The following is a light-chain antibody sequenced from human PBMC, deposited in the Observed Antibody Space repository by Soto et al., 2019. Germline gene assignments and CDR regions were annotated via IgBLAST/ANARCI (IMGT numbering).Light chain of an antibody. V-gene: IGKV3-11*01. CDR3: QQRCNWPPVT. CDR1: QSVSGC. Sequence: EIVLTQSPATLSLSPGERATLSCRASQSVSGCLAWYQHKPGQAPRLLIYDASNRATGIPARFSGSGSGTDFTLTISSLEPEDFAVYYCQQRCNWPPVTFGGGTKVEIK. CDR2: DAS. J-gene: IGKJ4*01.